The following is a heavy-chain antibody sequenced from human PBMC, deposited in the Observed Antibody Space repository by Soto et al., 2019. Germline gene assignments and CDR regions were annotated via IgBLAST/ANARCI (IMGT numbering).Heavy chain of an antibody. CDR1: GYTFTGYY. CDR2: INPNSGGT. Sequence: ASVKVSCKASGYTFTGYYMHWVRQAPGQGLEWMGWINPNSGGTNYAQKFQGWVTMTRDTSISTAYMELSRLRSDDTAVYYCARAVKGYDILTGQPFDPWGQGTLVTVPQ. D-gene: IGHD3-9*01. CDR3: ARAVKGYDILTGQPFDP. V-gene: IGHV1-2*04. J-gene: IGHJ5*02.